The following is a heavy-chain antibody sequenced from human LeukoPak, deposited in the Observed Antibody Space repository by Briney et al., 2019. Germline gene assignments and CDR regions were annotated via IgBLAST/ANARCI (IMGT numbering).Heavy chain of an antibody. CDR3: ASALSSSADFDY. J-gene: IGHJ4*02. CDR1: GFTFSSYS. CDR2: ICSSSSTI. D-gene: IGHD6-6*01. Sequence: GGSLRLSCAASGFTFSSYSMNWVRQAPGKGLEWVSYICSSSSTIYYADSVKGRFTISRDNAKNSLYLQMNSLRAEDTAVYYCASALSSSADFDYWGQGTLVTVSS. V-gene: IGHV3-48*04.